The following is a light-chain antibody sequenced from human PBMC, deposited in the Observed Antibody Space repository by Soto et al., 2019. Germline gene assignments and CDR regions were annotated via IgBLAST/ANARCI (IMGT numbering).Light chain of an antibody. Sequence: DFQMTQSPSSLSASVGDRVTITCRASQSISSSLNWYQQKPGKAPKLLIYDASSLESGVPSRFSGSGSGTEFTLTISSLEPEDFAVYYCHQRGSWPRGTFGQGTKVDIK. CDR1: QSISSS. CDR3: HQRGSWPRGT. V-gene: IGKV1-39*01. CDR2: DAS. J-gene: IGKJ1*01.